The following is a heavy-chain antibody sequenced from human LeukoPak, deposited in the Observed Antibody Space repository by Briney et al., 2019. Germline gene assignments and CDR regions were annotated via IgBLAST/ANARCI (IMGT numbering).Heavy chain of an antibody. V-gene: IGHV1-3*03. Sequence: ASVKVSCKASGYTFTSYAMHWVRQAPGQRLEWMGWINAGNGNTKYSQEFQGRVTITRDTSASTAYMELSSLRSEDMAVYYCARDSSNCSGGSCYSGAFDIWGQGTMVTVSS. J-gene: IGHJ3*02. D-gene: IGHD2-15*01. CDR3: ARDSSNCSGGSCYSGAFDI. CDR2: INAGNGNT. CDR1: GYTFTSYA.